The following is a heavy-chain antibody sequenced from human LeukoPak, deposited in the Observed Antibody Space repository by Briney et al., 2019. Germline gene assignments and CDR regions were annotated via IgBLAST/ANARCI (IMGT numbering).Heavy chain of an antibody. CDR2: ISNDGNDK. Sequence: PGGSLRLSCAVFGFTFSNYAMHWVRQAPGKGLEWVAVISNDGNDKYYADSVKGRFTISRDNAKNSLYLQMNSLRAEDTAVYYCARESYGGKDYWGQGTLVTVSS. D-gene: IGHD4-23*01. V-gene: IGHV3-30-3*01. CDR1: GFTFSNYA. CDR3: ARESYGGKDY. J-gene: IGHJ4*02.